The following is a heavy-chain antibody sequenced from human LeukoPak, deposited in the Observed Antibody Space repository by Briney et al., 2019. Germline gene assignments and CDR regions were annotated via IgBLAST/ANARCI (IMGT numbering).Heavy chain of an antibody. CDR1: GGSISSYY. CDR2: IYYSGST. CDR3: AREYCSSTSCYTDV. V-gene: IGHV4-59*01. D-gene: IGHD2-2*02. J-gene: IGHJ3*01. Sequence: PSETLSLTCTVSGGSISSYYWSWIRQPPGKGLEWIGYIYYSGSTNYNPSLKSRVTISVDTSKNQFSLKLSSVTAADTAVYYCAREYCSSTSCYTDVWGQGTMVTVSS.